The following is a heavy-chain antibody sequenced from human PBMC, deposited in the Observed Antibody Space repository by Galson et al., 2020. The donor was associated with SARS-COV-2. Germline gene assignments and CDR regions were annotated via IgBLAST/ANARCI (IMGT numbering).Heavy chain of an antibody. CDR3: ARDQDGYNDF. V-gene: IGHV3-7*01. D-gene: IGHD5-12*01. Sequence: LSLTCAASGFTFSNNWMSWVRQAPGKGLEWVANIKQDGSDRYYVDSVKGRFSISIDNAKNSLFLQMNSLRAEDMAVYYCARDQDGYNDFWGQGTLVTVSS. CDR1: GFTFSNNW. J-gene: IGHJ4*02. CDR2: IKQDGSDR.